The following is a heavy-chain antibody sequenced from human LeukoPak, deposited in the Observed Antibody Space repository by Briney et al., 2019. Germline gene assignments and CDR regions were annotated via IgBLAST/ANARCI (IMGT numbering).Heavy chain of an antibody. CDR2: IYYSGIT. D-gene: IGHD5-18*01. V-gene: IGHV4-39*07. Sequence: PSETLSLTCTVSGGSISSNGYYWGWIRQSPGEGLEWIGNIYYSGITNYNPSLRGRVTISVDTPKNQFSLKLSSVTAAETAVYYCAREGRYRYGYNEYHLYMDIWGKGTTVTVSS. J-gene: IGHJ6*03. CDR3: AREGRYRYGYNEYHLYMDI. CDR1: GGSISSNGYY.